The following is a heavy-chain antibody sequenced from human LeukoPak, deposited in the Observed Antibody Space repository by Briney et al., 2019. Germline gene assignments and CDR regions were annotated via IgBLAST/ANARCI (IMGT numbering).Heavy chain of an antibody. CDR3: AKDWGQLGYCSGGTCYSANDH. D-gene: IGHD2-15*01. CDR1: GFSFSSYG. J-gene: IGHJ4*02. CDR2: ISYDGSKK. Sequence: GRSLRLSCAASGFSFSSYGMHWVRQALGKGLEWVAVISYDGSKKYYADSVKGRFTISRDNSKNTLYLQMSSLRAEDTAVYYCAKDWGQLGYCSGGTCYSANDHWGQGTLVTVSS. V-gene: IGHV3-30*18.